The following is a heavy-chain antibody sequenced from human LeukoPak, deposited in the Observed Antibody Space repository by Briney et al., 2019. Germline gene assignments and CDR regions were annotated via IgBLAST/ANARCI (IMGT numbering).Heavy chain of an antibody. J-gene: IGHJ4*02. V-gene: IGHV4-34*01. CDR3: LLNYDILTGYYADY. CDR2: INHSGST. D-gene: IGHD3-9*01. CDR1: GGSFSGYY. Sequence: SETLSLTCAVYGGSFSGYYWSWIRQPPGKGLEWIGEINHSGSTNYNPSLRSRVTISVDTSKNQFSLKLSSVTAADTAVYYCLLNYDILTGYYADYWGQGTLVTVSS.